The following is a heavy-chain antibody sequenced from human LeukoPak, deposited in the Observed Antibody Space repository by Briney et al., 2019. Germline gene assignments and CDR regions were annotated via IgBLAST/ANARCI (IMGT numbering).Heavy chain of an antibody. CDR1: GYTFTSYY. Sequence: GASVTVSCKASGYTFTSYYMHWVRQAPGQGLEWMGWINPNSGGTNYAQKFQGWVTMTRDTSISTAYMELSRLRSDDTAVYDCARGLLTRSGWFDPWGQGTLVTVSS. CDR3: ARGLLTRSGWFDP. D-gene: IGHD1-1*01. J-gene: IGHJ5*02. CDR2: INPNSGGT. V-gene: IGHV1-2*04.